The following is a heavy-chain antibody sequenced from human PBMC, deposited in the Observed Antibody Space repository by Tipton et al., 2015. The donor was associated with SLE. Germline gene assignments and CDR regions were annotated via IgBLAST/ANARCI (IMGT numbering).Heavy chain of an antibody. CDR1: GGSFSDYY. CDR3: ARDVGGYNTGWFPYYFDY. J-gene: IGHJ4*02. V-gene: IGHV4-34*01. CDR2: INHSGTT. Sequence: AGLVKPSETLSLTCAVYGGSFSDYYWTWIRQPPGKGLEWIGEINHSGTTNYNPSLKSRVTISVDTSKNQFSLRLSSVTAADTAVYYCARDVGGYNTGWFPYYFDYWGQGTLVTVSS. D-gene: IGHD2-8*02.